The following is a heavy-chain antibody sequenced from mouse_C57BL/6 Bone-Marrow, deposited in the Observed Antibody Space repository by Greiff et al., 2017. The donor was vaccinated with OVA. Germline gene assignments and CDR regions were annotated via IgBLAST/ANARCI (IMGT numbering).Heavy chain of an antibody. CDR3: TKSSIYYYGSPYFDY. V-gene: IGHV14-4*01. CDR2: IDPENGDT. CDR1: GFNIKDDY. Sequence: EVMLQESGAELVRPGASVKLSCTASGFNIKDDYMHWVKQRPEQGLEWIGWIDPENGDTEYASKFQGKATITADTSSNTAYLQLSSLTSEDTAVYYCTKSSIYYYGSPYFDYWGQGTTLTVSS. J-gene: IGHJ2*01. D-gene: IGHD1-1*01.